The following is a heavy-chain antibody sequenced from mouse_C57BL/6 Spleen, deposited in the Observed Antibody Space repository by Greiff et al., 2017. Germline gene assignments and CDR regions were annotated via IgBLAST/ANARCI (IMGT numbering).Heavy chain of an antibody. V-gene: IGHV1-76*01. CDR2: IYPGSGNT. CDR1: GYTFTDYY. J-gene: IGHJ2*01. CDR3: ARFLDYFDY. Sequence: QVQLKESGAKLVRPGASVKLSCKASGYTFTDYYINWVKQRPGQGLEWIARIYPGSGNTYYNEKFKGKATLTAEKSSSTAYMQLSSLTSEDSAVYFCARFLDYFDYWGQGTTLTVSS.